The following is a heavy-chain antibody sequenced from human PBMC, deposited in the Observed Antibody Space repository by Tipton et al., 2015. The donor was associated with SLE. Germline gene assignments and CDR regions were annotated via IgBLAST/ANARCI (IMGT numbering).Heavy chain of an antibody. V-gene: IGHV4-61*09. D-gene: IGHD3-16*01. J-gene: IGHJ4*02. CDR2: IYTSGST. CDR1: GGSISSGSYY. CDR3: ARVVAERLGLDF. Sequence: TLSLTCTVSGGSISSGSYYWSWIRQPAGKGLEWIGHIYTSGSTNYNPSLKSRVTISVDTSKNQFSLKLSSVTAADTAVYYCARVVAERLGLDFWGQGILVSVSS.